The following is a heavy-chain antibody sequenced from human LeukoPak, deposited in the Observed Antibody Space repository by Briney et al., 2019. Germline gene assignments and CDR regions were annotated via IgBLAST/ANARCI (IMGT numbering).Heavy chain of an antibody. Sequence: SETLSLTCTVSGGSISSYYWSWIRQPRGTGLEWIGYIYYSGSTNYNPSLKSRVTISVDTSKNQSSLKLSSVTAADTAVYYCARGTSSSWYFPYYFDYWGQGTLVTVSS. CDR1: GGSISSYY. V-gene: IGHV4-59*01. J-gene: IGHJ4*02. CDR2: IYYSGST. D-gene: IGHD6-13*01. CDR3: ARGTSSSWYFPYYFDY.